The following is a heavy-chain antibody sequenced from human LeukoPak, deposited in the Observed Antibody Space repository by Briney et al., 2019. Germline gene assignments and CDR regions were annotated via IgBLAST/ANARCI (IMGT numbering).Heavy chain of an antibody. V-gene: IGHV1-18*01. CDR3: ARDREIRYYDILTGYYNPDNWFDP. CDR2: ISAYNGNT. D-gene: IGHD3-9*01. CDR1: GYTFTSYG. J-gene: IGHJ5*02. Sequence: ASVKVSCKASGYTFTSYGISWVRQAPGQGLEWMGWISAYNGNTNYAQELQGRVTMTTDTSTSTAYMELRSLRSDDTAVYYCARDREIRYYDILTGYYNPDNWFDPWGQGTLVTVSS.